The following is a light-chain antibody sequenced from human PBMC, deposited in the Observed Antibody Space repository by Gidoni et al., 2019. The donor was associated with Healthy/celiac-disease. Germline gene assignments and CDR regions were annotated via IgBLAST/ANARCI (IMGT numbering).Light chain of an antibody. Sequence: DIQMTPSPSSLSASVGDRVTITCRASQGISHSLAWYQQKPGKAPKLLLYAATRLESGVPSRFSGSGYGTDYTLTISSLQPEDFETYYCQQYYSTPSITFGQGTRLEIK. CDR1: QGISHS. J-gene: IGKJ5*01. V-gene: IGKV1-NL1*01. CDR2: AAT. CDR3: QQYYSTPSIT.